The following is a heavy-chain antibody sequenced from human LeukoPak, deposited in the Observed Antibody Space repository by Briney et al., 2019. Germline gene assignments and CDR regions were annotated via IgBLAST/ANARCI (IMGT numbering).Heavy chain of an antibody. J-gene: IGHJ4*02. CDR1: GGSISSYY. V-gene: IGHV4-59*01. Sequence: SETLSLTCTVSGGSISSYYWSWIRQPPGKGLEWIGYIYYSGSTNYNPSLKSRVTISVDTSKNQFSLKLSSVTAADTAVYYCAREYSGWYGGFDYWGQGTLVTVSS. CDR2: IYYSGST. D-gene: IGHD6-19*01. CDR3: AREYSGWYGGFDY.